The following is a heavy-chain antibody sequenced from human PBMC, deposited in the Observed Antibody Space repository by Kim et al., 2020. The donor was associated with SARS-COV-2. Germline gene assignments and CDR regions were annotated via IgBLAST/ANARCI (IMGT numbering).Heavy chain of an antibody. CDR3: ERDGYSSSWSHWFDP. V-gene: IGHV4-61*08. Sequence: SETLSLTCIVSGASVSSGGDYWSWIRQPPGKGREWIGYIYKGVTTDYNPSLSSRAKISVDRSQNQFSLELTSVTAADTAVCYCERDGYSSSWSHWFDPWGQGILVTVPS. CDR1: GASVSSGGDY. J-gene: IGHJ5*02. CDR2: IYKGVTT. D-gene: IGHD6-19*01.